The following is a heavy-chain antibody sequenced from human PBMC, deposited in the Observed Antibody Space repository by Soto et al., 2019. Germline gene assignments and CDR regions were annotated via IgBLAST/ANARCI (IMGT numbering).Heavy chain of an antibody. CDR2: ISSSSSYI. CDR1: GFTFSSYS. CDR3: ARAIGHYYDSSGYYYDY. D-gene: IGHD3-22*01. V-gene: IGHV3-21*01. Sequence: LRLSCAASGFTFSSYSMNWVRQAPGKGLEWVSSISSSSSYIYYADSVKGRFTISRDNAKNSLYLQMNSLRAEDTAVYYCARAIGHYYDSSGYYYDYWGQGTLVTV. J-gene: IGHJ4*02.